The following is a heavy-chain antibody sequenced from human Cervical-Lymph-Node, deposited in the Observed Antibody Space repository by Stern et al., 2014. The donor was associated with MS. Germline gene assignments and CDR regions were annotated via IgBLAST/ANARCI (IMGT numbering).Heavy chain of an antibody. Sequence: DQLVESGADVKKPGSSVKGSCTASGDTFINFGISWVRQAPGQGLEWMGGFIPLFGTTVYAQKVQGRVTISADESATTVYMELSGLRSEDTAVYYCARDNDDNGMDVWGQGTTVTVTS. V-gene: IGHV1-69*01. CDR1: GDTFINFG. CDR3: ARDNDDNGMDV. D-gene: IGHD1-1*01. CDR2: FIPLFGTT. J-gene: IGHJ6*02.